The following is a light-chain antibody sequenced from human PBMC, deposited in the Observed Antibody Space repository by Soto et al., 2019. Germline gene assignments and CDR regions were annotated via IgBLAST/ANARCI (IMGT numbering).Light chain of an antibody. Sequence: DIQMTQSPSSLSASVGDRVTITWGASQSISRYLNWYQQKPGKAPKLLIYAASSLQSGVPSRFSGSGSGTDVTLTISSLKTEDFATYYCQQSYSTTVTFGQGTKVDIK. CDR3: QQSYSTTVT. J-gene: IGKJ1*01. CDR2: AAS. CDR1: QSISRY. V-gene: IGKV1-39*01.